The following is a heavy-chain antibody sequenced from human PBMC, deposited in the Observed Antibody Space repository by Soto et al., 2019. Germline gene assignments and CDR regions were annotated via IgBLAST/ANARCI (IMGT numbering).Heavy chain of an antibody. CDR3: ARVAEMGTVTKGYYYYMDV. Sequence: QVQLVQSGAEVKKPGSSVKDSCKASGDTFSRHTISWVRQAPGQGLEWMGRIIPILGIANYAQKFQGRVTITADKSTSTAYMDLSSQRSEDTAVYYCARVAEMGTVTKGYYYYMDVWGKGTTVTVSS. CDR1: GDTFSRHT. D-gene: IGHD2-21*02. J-gene: IGHJ6*03. V-gene: IGHV1-69*02. CDR2: IIPILGIA.